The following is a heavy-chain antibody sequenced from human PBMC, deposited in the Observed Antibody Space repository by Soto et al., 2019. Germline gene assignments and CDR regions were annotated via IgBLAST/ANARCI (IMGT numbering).Heavy chain of an antibody. CDR1: GFTFSSYA. Sequence: PGGSLRLSCAASGFTFSSYAMHWVRQAPGKGLEWVAVISYDGSNKYYADSVKGRFTISRDNSKNTLYLQMNSLRAEDTAVYYCARDYLGPLEWLLFPQAPDYWGQGTLVTVSS. CDR3: ARDYLGPLEWLLFPQAPDY. J-gene: IGHJ4*02. CDR2: ISYDGSNK. D-gene: IGHD3-3*01. V-gene: IGHV3-30-3*01.